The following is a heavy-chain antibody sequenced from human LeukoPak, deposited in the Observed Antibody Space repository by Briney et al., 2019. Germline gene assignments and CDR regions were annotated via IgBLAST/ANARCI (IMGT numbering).Heavy chain of an antibody. J-gene: IGHJ6*03. CDR3: ARVRRVPAARYYYYYMDV. D-gene: IGHD2-2*01. V-gene: IGHV1-18*01. CDR1: GYTFTSYG. CDR2: ISAYNGNT. Sequence: ASVQFSCKASGYTFTSYGISCVRRAPGPGLEGMGWISAYNGNTNYAQKLQGRVTMTTDTSTSTAYMELRSLRSDDTAVYYCARVRRVPAARYYYYYMDVWGKGTTVTISS.